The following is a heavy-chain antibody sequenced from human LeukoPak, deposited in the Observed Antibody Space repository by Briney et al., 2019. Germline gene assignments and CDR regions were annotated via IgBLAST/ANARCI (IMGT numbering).Heavy chain of an antibody. D-gene: IGHD3-22*01. CDR3: VRLSGGYYYDY. CDR1: GFTLTTYS. CDR2: ITSDGTGT. Sequence: AGGSLRLSCSASGFTLTTYSMHWVRQAPGKGLEYVSSITSDGTGTYYADSVKGRFTISRDNSKNTLYLQMSSLRAEDTAVYYCVRLSGGYYYDYWGQGTLVTVSS. J-gene: IGHJ4*02. V-gene: IGHV3-64D*09.